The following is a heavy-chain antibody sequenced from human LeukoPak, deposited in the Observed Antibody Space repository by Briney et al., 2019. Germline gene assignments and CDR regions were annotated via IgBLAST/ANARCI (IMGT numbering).Heavy chain of an antibody. Sequence: ASVNVSCKASGYTFTSYDINWVRQATGQGLEWMGWMTPNSGTTGYAQKFQGRVTMNRNTSTSTAYTELSSLRSEGTAEYYCRQDFDYWGQGTLVTVSS. V-gene: IGHV1-8*01. CDR2: MTPNSGTT. J-gene: IGHJ4*02. CDR3: RQDFDY. CDR1: GYTFTSYD.